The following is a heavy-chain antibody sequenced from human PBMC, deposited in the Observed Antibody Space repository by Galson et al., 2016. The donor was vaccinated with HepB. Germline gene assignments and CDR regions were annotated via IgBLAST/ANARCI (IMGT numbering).Heavy chain of an antibody. CDR2: IIPMFGTA. V-gene: IGHV1-69*13. Sequence: SVKVSCKASGGTFSSYRISWVRLAPGQGLEWMGGIIPMFGTAHYAQKFRGRVTITADESTSTVYLELSSLRSEDTAVYYCARDVEERAAAPFDPWGQGTLVTVSS. CDR3: ARDVEERAAAPFDP. D-gene: IGHD2-15*01. J-gene: IGHJ5*02. CDR1: GGTFSSYR.